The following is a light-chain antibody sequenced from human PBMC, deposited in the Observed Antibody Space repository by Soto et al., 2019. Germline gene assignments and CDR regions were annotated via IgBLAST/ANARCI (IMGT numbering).Light chain of an antibody. CDR2: AAS. V-gene: IGKV1-39*01. Sequence: IQLTQSPSSLSASVGDRVTITFRASQGIRNDLGWYQQKPGKAPKLLIYAASSLQDGVPARFSGSGSVTDFTLTISSLQPEDFATYYCQQSDSSPTFGQGTKVDIK. J-gene: IGKJ2*01. CDR3: QQSDSSPT. CDR1: QGIRND.